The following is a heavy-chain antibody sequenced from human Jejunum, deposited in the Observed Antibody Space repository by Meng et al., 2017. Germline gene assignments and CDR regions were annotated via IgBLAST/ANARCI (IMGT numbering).Heavy chain of an antibody. Sequence: VQLVGSGGGCVQRGWSLRLSCAASGFTFSTCWMSWVRQAPGKGLEWVSYISGSASNIYYADSVQGRFTISRDNSKKSLYLQMNSLRADDTAVYYCAKLTSLWGQGTLVTVSS. J-gene: IGHJ4*02. V-gene: IGHV3-11*01. D-gene: IGHD3-16*01. CDR2: ISGSASNI. CDR3: AKLTSL. CDR1: GFTFSTCW.